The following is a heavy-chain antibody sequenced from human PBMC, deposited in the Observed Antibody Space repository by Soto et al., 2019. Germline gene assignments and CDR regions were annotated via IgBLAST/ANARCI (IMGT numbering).Heavy chain of an antibody. V-gene: IGHV3-33*01. J-gene: IGHJ6*02. CDR2: IWYDGSNK. Sequence: PGGSLRLSCAASGFTFSSYGMHWVRQAPGKGLEWVAVIWYDGSNKYYADSAKGRFTISRDNSKNTLYLQMNSLRAEDTAVYYCARRVTMVRGVYYYYGMDVWGQGTTVTVSS. CDR1: GFTFSSYG. D-gene: IGHD3-10*01. CDR3: ARRVTMVRGVYYYYGMDV.